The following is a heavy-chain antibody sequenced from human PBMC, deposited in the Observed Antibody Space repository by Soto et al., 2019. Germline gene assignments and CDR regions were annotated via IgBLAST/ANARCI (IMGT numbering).Heavy chain of an antibody. CDR2: INTGNGNT. J-gene: IGHJ6*03. D-gene: IGHD3-16*01. V-gene: IGHV1-3*04. Sequence: QVQIVQSGGEVKKPGASLKVSCKASGYTFTSYAMHWGRQPPGQRLEWMGWINTGNGNTNYSQKFQGRVTLTRDTPASTAYMVLSSLRSEDAAVYSCARTSMAGRPGGNYYCFYYMDVWGKGTTVTVSS. CDR1: GYTFTSYA. CDR3: ARTSMAGRPGGNYYCFYYMDV.